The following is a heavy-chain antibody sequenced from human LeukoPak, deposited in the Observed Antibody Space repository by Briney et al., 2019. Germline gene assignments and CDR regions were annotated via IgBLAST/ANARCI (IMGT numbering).Heavy chain of an antibody. Sequence: SETLSLTCAVYGGSFSGYYWTWIRQPPGKGLEWIGEINHSGNTNYNPSLKSRVTMSVDTSKNQFSLKLSSVTAADTAVYYCARGVKGIAARKKQNWFDPWGQGTLVTVSS. V-gene: IGHV4-34*01. D-gene: IGHD6-6*01. CDR1: GGSFSGYY. CDR3: ARGVKGIAARKKQNWFDP. CDR2: INHSGNT. J-gene: IGHJ5*02.